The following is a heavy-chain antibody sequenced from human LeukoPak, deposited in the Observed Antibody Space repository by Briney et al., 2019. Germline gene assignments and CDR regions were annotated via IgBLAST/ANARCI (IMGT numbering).Heavy chain of an antibody. J-gene: IGHJ4*02. D-gene: IGHD5-24*01. Sequence: GGSLRLSCAASGFTFTSYAMSWVRQAPGKGLEWVSTISGSGGSTYYADSVEGRFTISRDNSKNTLYLQMNSLTAEDTAIYYCAKNRDGYNFRLDFWGQGTLVTVSS. V-gene: IGHV3-23*01. CDR3: AKNRDGYNFRLDF. CDR1: GFTFTSYA. CDR2: ISGSGGST.